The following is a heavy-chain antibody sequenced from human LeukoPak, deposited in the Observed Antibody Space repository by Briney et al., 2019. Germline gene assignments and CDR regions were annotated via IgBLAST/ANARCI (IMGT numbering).Heavy chain of an antibody. CDR1: GGSISSGGYS. CDR3: ARLIRATNGMDV. Sequence: SQTLSLTCAVSGGSISSGGYSWSWIRQPPGKGLKWIGYICHSGSTYYNPSLKSRVTISVDRSQNQFSLKLSSVTAADTAVYYCARLIRATNGMDVWGQGTTVTVSS. CDR2: ICHSGST. V-gene: IGHV4-30-2*01. D-gene: IGHD1-26*01. J-gene: IGHJ6*02.